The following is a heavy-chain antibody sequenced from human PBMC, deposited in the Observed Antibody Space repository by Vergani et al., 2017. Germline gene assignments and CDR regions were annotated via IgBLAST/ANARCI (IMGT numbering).Heavy chain of an antibody. J-gene: IGHJ3*02. CDR2: IYYSGRT. CDR3: ARNLLLWFGELYDAFDI. Sequence: QVQLQESGPGLVKPSQTLSLTCTVSGGSISSGDYYWSWIRQPPGKGLEWIGYIYYSGRTYYNPCLKSRVTISVDTSKNQFSLKLSSVTAADTAVYYCARNLLLWFGELYDAFDIWGQGTMVTVSS. D-gene: IGHD3-10*01. V-gene: IGHV4-30-4*08. CDR1: GGSISSGDYY.